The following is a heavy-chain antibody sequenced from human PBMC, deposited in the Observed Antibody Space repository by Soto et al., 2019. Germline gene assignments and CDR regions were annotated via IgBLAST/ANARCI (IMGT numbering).Heavy chain of an antibody. J-gene: IGHJ5*02. D-gene: IGHD1-26*01. Sequence: QVQLVESGGGVVQPGRSLRLSCAASGFTFSSYAMHWVRQAPGKGLEWVAVISYDGSNKYYADSVKGRFTISRDNSKNTLYLQMNSLRAEDTAVYYCARRGRYSGSYLAPPDHWGQGTLVTVSS. CDR3: ARRGRYSGSYLAPPDH. CDR1: GFTFSSYA. CDR2: ISYDGSNK. V-gene: IGHV3-30-3*01.